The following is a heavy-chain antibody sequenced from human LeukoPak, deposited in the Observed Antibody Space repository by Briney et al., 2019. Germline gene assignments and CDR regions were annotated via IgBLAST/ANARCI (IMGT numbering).Heavy chain of an antibody. CDR2: IYYSGST. CDR1: GGSISSYY. CDR3: ARVKQSAMVRSPRAPYYFDY. Sequence: PSETLSLTCTVCGGSISSYYWSWIRQPPGKGLEGIGYIYYSGSTNYNPSLKSRVTISVDTSKNQFSLKLSSVTAADTAVYYCARVKQSAMVRSPRAPYYFDYWGQGTLVTVSS. D-gene: IGHD3-10*01. J-gene: IGHJ4*02. V-gene: IGHV4-59*01.